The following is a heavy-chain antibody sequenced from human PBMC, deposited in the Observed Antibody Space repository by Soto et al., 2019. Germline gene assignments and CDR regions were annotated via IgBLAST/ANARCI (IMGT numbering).Heavy chain of an antibody. Sequence: GGSLRLSCVASGFTFDDYGMSWVRQAPGKGLEWVSGINWNGGSTGYADSVKGRFTISRVNAKNSLYLQMNSLRAEDTALYYCARALSYSYGSGSFDYWGQGTLVTVSS. D-gene: IGHD3-10*01. CDR2: INWNGGST. CDR1: GFTFDDYG. J-gene: IGHJ4*02. CDR3: ARALSYSYGSGSFDY. V-gene: IGHV3-20*04.